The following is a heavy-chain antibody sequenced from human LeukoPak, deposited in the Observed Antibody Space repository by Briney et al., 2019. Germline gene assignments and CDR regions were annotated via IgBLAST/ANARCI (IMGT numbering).Heavy chain of an antibody. CDR2: IYYSGST. D-gene: IGHD1-26*01. V-gene: IGHV4-31*03. J-gene: IGHJ4*02. CDR1: GGSINSGRYY. Sequence: PSQTLSLTCTVSGGSINSGRYYWSWIRQHPGKGLEWIGYIYYSGSTYYNPSLKSRVTISVDTSKNQFSLKLSSVTAADTAVYYCARPGIVGPAAWPAFDYWGQGTLVTVSS. CDR3: ARPGIVGPAAWPAFDY.